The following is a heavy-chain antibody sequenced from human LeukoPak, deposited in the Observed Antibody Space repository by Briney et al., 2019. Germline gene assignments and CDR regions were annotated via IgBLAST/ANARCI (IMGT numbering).Heavy chain of an antibody. CDR3: ARDDRDYYDSSGYKLGAFDI. Sequence: GGSLRLSCAASGFTFSSYAMHWVRQAPGKGLEWVAVISYDGSNKYYADSVKGRFTISRDNSKNTLYLQMNSLRAEDTAVYYCARDDRDYYDSSGYKLGAFDIWGQGTMVTVSS. D-gene: IGHD3-22*01. CDR1: GFTFSSYA. V-gene: IGHV3-30-3*01. J-gene: IGHJ3*02. CDR2: ISYDGSNK.